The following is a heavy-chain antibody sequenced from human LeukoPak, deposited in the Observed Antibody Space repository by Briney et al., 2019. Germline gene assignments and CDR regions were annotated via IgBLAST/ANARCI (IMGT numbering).Heavy chain of an antibody. J-gene: IGHJ3*02. Sequence: GGSLRLSCAASGFTFSSYAMHWVRQAPGKGLEYVSAISSNGGSTYYANSVKGRFTISRDNSKNTLYLQMGSLRAEDMAVYYCARGGVNDAFDIWGQGTMVTVPS. CDR3: ARGGVNDAFDI. CDR1: GFTFSSYA. D-gene: IGHD3-16*01. V-gene: IGHV3-64*01. CDR2: ISSNGGST.